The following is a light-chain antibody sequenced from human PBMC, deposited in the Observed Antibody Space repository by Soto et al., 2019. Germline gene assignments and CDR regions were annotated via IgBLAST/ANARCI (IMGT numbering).Light chain of an antibody. J-gene: IGLJ1*01. V-gene: IGLV2-8*01. CDR3: SSYAGGNNFV. CDR1: SSDVGGYEY. Sequence: QSALTQPPSASGSPGQSVTISCTGTSSDVGGYEYVSWYQQHPGKAPKLIIYEVTTRPSGVPDRFSGSKSGNTASLTVSGLQAEDEADYYCSSYAGGNNFVFGIGTKVTVL. CDR2: EVT.